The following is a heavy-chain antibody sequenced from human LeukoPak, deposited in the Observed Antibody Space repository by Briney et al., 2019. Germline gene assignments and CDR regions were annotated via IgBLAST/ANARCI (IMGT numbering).Heavy chain of an antibody. Sequence: KPSETLSLTCAVSGYSISSGYYWGWIRQPPGKGLEWIGSIYHSGSTYYNPSLKSRVTISVDTSKNQFSLKLSSVTAADTAVYYCARPRSGYYIASFDYWGQGTLVTVSS. J-gene: IGHJ4*02. D-gene: IGHD3-3*01. V-gene: IGHV4-38-2*01. CDR1: GYSISSGYY. CDR2: IYHSGST. CDR3: ARPRSGYYIASFDY.